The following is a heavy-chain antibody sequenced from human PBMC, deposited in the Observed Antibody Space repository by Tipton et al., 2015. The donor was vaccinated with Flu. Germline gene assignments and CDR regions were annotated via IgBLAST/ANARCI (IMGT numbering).Heavy chain of an antibody. CDR2: IWYDGNKE. CDR1: GFNFRSYG. CDR3: AKDLTAANSSPFDY. Sequence: SLRLSCAASGFNFRSYGMHWVRQTPGKGLEWVAVIWYDGNKEYYADFVKGRFSISRDNSKNTLYLQMNSLRDDDTAVYYCAKDLTAANSSPFDYWGQGTLVTVSS. V-gene: IGHV3-33*06. D-gene: IGHD6-13*01. J-gene: IGHJ4*02.